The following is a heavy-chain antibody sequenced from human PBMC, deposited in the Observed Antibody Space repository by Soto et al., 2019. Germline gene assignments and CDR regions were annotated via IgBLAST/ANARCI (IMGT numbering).Heavy chain of an antibody. CDR3: ARARVVTPSVWGYYYYGMDV. V-gene: IGHV4-34*01. CDR1: GGSFSGYY. J-gene: IGHJ6*02. CDR2: INHSGST. D-gene: IGHD2-15*01. Sequence: SETLSLTCAVYGGSFSGYYRSWIRQPPGKGLEWIGEINHSGSTNYNPSLKSRVTISVDTSKNQFSLKLSSVTAADTAVYYCARARVVTPSVWGYYYYGMDVWGQGTTVTVSS.